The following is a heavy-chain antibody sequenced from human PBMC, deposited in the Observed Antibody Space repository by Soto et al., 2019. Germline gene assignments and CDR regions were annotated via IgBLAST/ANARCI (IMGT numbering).Heavy chain of an antibody. Sequence: QAQLQASGPGLVKPSETLSLTCTVSSVSISSITNHSSRSIRQPPGKGLEWVGYISKTGYTSYNPSLKSRVTLSVDTSKNQFSLKLTSVTAADTALYYCATQGFGTLHGLVDAWGQGTTVTVSS. D-gene: IGHD3-10*01. CDR3: ATQGFGTLHGLVDA. V-gene: IGHV4-59*08. J-gene: IGHJ6*02. CDR2: ISKTGYT. CDR1: SVSISSITNHS.